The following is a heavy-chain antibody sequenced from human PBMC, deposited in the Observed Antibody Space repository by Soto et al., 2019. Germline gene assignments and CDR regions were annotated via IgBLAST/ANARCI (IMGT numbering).Heavy chain of an antibody. V-gene: IGHV1-69*01. Sequence: QVQLVQSGAEVKKPGSSVKVSCKASGGTFSSYAISWVRQAPGQGLEWMGGIIPIFGTANYAQKFQGRVTITADESTSTAYMELSRLRSEDTAVYYCARDRGQNWNGRSHYYYSYGMDVWGQGTTVTVSS. CDR3: ARDRGQNWNGRSHYYYSYGMDV. J-gene: IGHJ6*02. CDR1: GGTFSSYA. D-gene: IGHD1-1*01. CDR2: IIPIFGTA.